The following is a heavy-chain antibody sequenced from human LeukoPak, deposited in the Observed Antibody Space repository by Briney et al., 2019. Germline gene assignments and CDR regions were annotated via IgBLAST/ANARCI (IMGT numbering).Heavy chain of an antibody. CDR3: AKSHYDYVWGDYRPPFDI. J-gene: IGHJ3*02. Sequence: ASVKVSCKASGYTFTNYAMNWVRQAPGQGLEWMGWISVYKGNTKYAQNFKDRVTLTRDTSTNTAYMELSSLRADDTAVFYCAKSHYDYVWGDYRPPFDIWGQGTLVTVSS. CDR1: GYTFTNYA. D-gene: IGHD3-16*02. V-gene: IGHV1-2*02. CDR2: ISVYKGNT.